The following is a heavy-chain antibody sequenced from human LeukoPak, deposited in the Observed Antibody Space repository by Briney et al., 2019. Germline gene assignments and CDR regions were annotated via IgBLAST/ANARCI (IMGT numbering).Heavy chain of an antibody. CDR3: ARGVYIAAAQYGY. Sequence: SETLSLTCTVSGGSISNYYSSWIRQPPGKGLEWIGYIYYSGTTNYNPSLKSRVTISVDTSKNQFSLKLNSVTAADTAVYYCARGVYIAAAQYGYWGQGTLVTVSS. D-gene: IGHD6-13*01. CDR1: GGSISNYY. V-gene: IGHV4-59*01. CDR2: IYYSGTT. J-gene: IGHJ4*02.